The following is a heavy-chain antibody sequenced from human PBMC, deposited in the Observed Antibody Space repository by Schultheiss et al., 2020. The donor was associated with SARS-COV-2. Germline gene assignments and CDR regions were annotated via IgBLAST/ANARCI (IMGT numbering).Heavy chain of an antibody. V-gene: IGHV4-34*01. CDR3: ARGRFPGSGSYYRNYYYYMDV. D-gene: IGHD3-10*01. Sequence: SETLSLTCTVSGGSISSYYWSWIRQPPGKGLEWIGEINHSGSTNYNPSLKSRVTISVDTSKNQFSLKLSSVTAADTAVYYCARGRFPGSGSYYRNYYYYMDVWGKGTTVTVSS. CDR1: GGSISSYY. CDR2: INHSGST. J-gene: IGHJ6*03.